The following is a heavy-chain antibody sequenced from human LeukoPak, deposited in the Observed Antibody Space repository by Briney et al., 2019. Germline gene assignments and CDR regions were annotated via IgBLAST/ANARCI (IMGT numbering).Heavy chain of an antibody. Sequence: EASVKVSCKASGYTFTGYYMHWVRQAPGQGLEWMGWINPNSGGTNYAQKFQGRVTMTRDTSISTAYMELSRLRSDDTAVYYCARGMSWLQLSPKLSYYYYMDVWGKGTTVTVSS. CDR1: GYTFTGYY. CDR3: ARGMSWLQLSPKLSYYYYMDV. J-gene: IGHJ6*03. CDR2: INPNSGGT. D-gene: IGHD5-24*01. V-gene: IGHV1-2*02.